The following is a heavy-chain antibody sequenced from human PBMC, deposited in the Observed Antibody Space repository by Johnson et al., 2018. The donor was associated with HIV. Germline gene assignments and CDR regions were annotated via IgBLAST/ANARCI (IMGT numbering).Heavy chain of an antibody. CDR3: AKEESGSFLAFDI. D-gene: IGHD1-26*01. CDR2: ISYDGSNK. V-gene: IGHV3-30-3*01. Sequence: QVQLVESGGGVVQPGRSLRLSCAASGFTFSSYAMHWVRQAPGKGLEWVAVISYDGSNKYYADSVKGRCTISRDNSKNTLYLQMNSLRPEDTAMFYCAKEESGSFLAFDIWGQGTMVTVSS. CDR1: GFTFSSYA. J-gene: IGHJ3*02.